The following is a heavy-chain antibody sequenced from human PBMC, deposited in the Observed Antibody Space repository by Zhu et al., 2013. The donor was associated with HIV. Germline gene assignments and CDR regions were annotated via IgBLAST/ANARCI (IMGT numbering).Heavy chain of an antibody. CDR2: ISAYNGNT. J-gene: IGHJ6*02. D-gene: IGHD6-19*01. CDR1: GYTFTSYG. CDR3: ARDHWAISSPIYYYYYGMDV. V-gene: IGHV1-18*01. Sequence: QVQLVQSGAEVKKPGASVKVSCKASGYTFTSYGISWVRQAPGQGLEWMGWISAYNGNTNYAQKLQGRVTMTTDTSTSTAYMELRSLRSDDTAVYYCARDHWAISSPIYYYYYGMDVWGQGTTVTVSS.